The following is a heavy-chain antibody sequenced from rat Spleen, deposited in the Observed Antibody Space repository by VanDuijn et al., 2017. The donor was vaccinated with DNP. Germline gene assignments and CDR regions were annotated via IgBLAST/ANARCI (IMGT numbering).Heavy chain of an antibody. CDR3: VRWNSGHFDY. J-gene: IGHJ3*01. Sequence: EVQLVESGGGLVQPGRSLKLSCAASGFSFSYYYMAWVRQAPTKGLEWVAYIGSPAYAPYYTDSVKGRFAISRDNAKSTLYLQMNSLRSEDMATYYCVRWNSGHFDYWGQGTLVTVSS. V-gene: IGHV5-22*01. CDR1: GFSFSYYY. CDR2: IGSPAYAP. D-gene: IGHD4-3*01.